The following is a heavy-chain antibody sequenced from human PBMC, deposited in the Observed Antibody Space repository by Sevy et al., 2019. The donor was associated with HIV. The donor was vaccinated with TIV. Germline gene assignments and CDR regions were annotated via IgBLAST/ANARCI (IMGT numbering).Heavy chain of an antibody. D-gene: IGHD6-13*01. J-gene: IGHJ5*02. V-gene: IGHV1-2*02. CDR3: ARDRVLEEFVSRGAPAVTTWFDP. CDR2: INPNSGGT. CDR1: GYTFTDYY. Sequence: ASVKVSCKASGYTFTDYYMHWVRQAPGQGLEWMGWINPNSGGTNYAQKFQGRVIMTRDTSISTAYMELSRLRSDDTAVYYCARDRVLEEFVSRGAPAVTTWFDPWGQGTLVTVSS.